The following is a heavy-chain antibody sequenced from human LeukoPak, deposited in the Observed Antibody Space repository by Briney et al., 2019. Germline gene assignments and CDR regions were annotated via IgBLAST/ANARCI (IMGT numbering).Heavy chain of an antibody. CDR1: SDSISSYY. V-gene: IGHV4-59*01. J-gene: IGHJ4*02. Sequence: SETLSLTCTVSSDSISSYYWSWIRQPPGKGLEWIGFIYYSGSTNYNPSLKSRVTISVDTSKNQFSLKLSSVTAADTAVYYCARFTAMEKGSDYWGQGTLVTVSS. D-gene: IGHD5-18*01. CDR3: ARFTAMEKGSDY. CDR2: IYYSGST.